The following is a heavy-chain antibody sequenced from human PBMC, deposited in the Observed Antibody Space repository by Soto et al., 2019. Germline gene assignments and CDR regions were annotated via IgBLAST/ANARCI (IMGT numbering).Heavy chain of an antibody. J-gene: IGHJ5*02. CDR2: IKPQNCDT. Sequence: QLPLVQSGAEVESLGASVRVSCKAYGYPFRKYGISWIRQATGQGVKWMRWIKPQNCDTIYAQKFQDRVTMTSDTPTPATYLELTSLSSDLTAVYYFATSYVSGVAPWGQGTLVSVSS. CDR1: GYPFRKYG. CDR3: ATSYVSGVAP. V-gene: IGHV1-18*04. D-gene: IGHD3-16*01.